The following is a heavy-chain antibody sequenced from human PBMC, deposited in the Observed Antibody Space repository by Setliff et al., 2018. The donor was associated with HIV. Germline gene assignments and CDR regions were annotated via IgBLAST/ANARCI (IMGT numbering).Heavy chain of an antibody. V-gene: IGHV1-18*01. CDR2: ISGYSGHT. CDR1: GYTFSDYD. J-gene: IGHJ3*02. D-gene: IGHD2-2*02. CDR3: ARDNTAFDI. Sequence: GASVKVSCKASGYTFSDYDVAWVRQAPGQGLEWMGWISGYSGHTSYAQKIQGRVTMTTDTSTSTAYMELRSLRSDDTAVYYCARDNTAFDIWGQGTMVTVSS.